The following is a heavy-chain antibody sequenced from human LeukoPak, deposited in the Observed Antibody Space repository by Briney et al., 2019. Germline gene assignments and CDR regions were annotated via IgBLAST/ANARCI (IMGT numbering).Heavy chain of an antibody. CDR1: GFTFSTSW. J-gene: IGHJ4*02. Sequence: GGSLRLSCAASGFTFSTSWMTWVRRAPGKGLEWVALIKQHGSEIYYADSVKGRFTISRDDAANSLYLQMHSLRAEDTAVYDCATDRGTYWGQGTLVTVSS. CDR2: IKQHGSEI. V-gene: IGHV3-7*01. D-gene: IGHD3-10*01. CDR3: ATDRGTY.